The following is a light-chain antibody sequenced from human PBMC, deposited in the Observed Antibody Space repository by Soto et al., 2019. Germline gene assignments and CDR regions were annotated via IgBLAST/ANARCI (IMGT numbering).Light chain of an antibody. V-gene: IGLV2-14*01. J-gene: IGLJ1*01. CDR2: EVS. CDR3: SSYTSSSTPFV. CDR1: SSDVRGYNH. Sequence: SGLTQPASVCGSPGQSITISCYGTSSDVRGYNHASCYKQHPGKAPKLLIYEVSNRPSGVSNRFSGSKSGNTASLTISGLQAEDEADYYCSSYTSSSTPFVFGTGTKVTVL.